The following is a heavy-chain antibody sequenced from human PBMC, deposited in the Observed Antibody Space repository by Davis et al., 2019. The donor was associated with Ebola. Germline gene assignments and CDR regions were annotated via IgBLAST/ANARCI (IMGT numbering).Heavy chain of an antibody. CDR3: AKDTSNVWFDV. D-gene: IGHD6-19*01. Sequence: GGSLRLSCAASGFVFSSYVMSWVRRAPGKGLEWVSTLGTSADTYYADSVKGRFTISRDNSKNTLHLQMNNLRVEDTAIYYCAKDTSNVWFDVWGQGTMVTVSS. CDR1: GFVFSSYV. V-gene: IGHV3-23*01. CDR2: LGTSADT. J-gene: IGHJ3*01.